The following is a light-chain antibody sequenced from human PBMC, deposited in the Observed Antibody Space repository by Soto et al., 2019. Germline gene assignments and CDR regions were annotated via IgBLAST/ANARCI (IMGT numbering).Light chain of an antibody. J-gene: IGLJ3*02. Sequence: QSALTQPRSVSGSPGQSVTISCTGTSSDVGGYNFVSWYQHHPGKAPKLMIYDVSKRPSGVPDRFSGSKSGSTASLTISGPQADDEADYYCCSYAGSYNLVFGGGTKLTVL. CDR1: SSDVGGYNF. CDR3: CSYAGSYNLV. CDR2: DVS. V-gene: IGLV2-11*01.